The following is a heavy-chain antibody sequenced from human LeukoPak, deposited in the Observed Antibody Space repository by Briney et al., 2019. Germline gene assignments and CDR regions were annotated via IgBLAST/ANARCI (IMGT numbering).Heavy chain of an antibody. CDR2: ISSSGSTI. Sequence: GESLKISCAASGFTFSSYEMNWVRQASGKGLEWVSYISSSGSTIYYADSVKGRFTISRDNAKNSLYLQMNSLRAEDTAVYYCARYSSGWTASYNWFDPWGQGTLVTVSS. CDR1: GFTFSSYE. J-gene: IGHJ5*02. CDR3: ARYSSGWTASYNWFDP. V-gene: IGHV3-48*03. D-gene: IGHD6-19*01.